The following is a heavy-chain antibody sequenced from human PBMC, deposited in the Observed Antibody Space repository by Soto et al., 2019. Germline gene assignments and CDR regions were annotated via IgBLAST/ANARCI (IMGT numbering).Heavy chain of an antibody. CDR2: IFYNGNT. V-gene: IGHV4-39*01. D-gene: IGHD3-22*01. CDR1: GGSIDSSTYY. Sequence: PSETLSLTCTVSGGSIDSSTYYWGWIRQPPGKGLEWIGSIFYNGNTFYNPSLKSRITISVDTSKSQFSLKLSSVTAADTAVYYCARHSTGYYYSWFDPWGQGTLVTVS. CDR3: ARHSTGYYYSWFDP. J-gene: IGHJ5*02.